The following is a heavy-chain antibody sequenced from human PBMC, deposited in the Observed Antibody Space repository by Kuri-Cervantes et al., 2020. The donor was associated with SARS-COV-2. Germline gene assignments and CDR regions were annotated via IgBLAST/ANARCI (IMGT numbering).Heavy chain of an antibody. D-gene: IGHD2-2*01. CDR3: ARGRIVVPAGKLRRDMKIDH. CDR2: ISNDASNK. CDR1: RFTFSSYA. J-gene: IGHJ4*02. Sequence: GESLKISCAASRFTFSSYAMYWVRQAPGKGLEWVAFISNDASNKYCTDSVKGRFTISRDNSKNTLYLQMNSLRVEDTAVYYCARGRIVVPAGKLRRDMKIDHWGQGTLVTVSS. V-gene: IGHV3-30*04.